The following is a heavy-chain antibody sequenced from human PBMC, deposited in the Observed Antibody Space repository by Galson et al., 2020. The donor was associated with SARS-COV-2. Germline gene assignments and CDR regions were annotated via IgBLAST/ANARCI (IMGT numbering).Heavy chain of an antibody. D-gene: IGHD2-15*01. J-gene: IGHJ4*02. CDR3: AHGAFRGLLQFDLYFDF. CDR2: IAWDDDK. Sequence: SGPTLVKPSQTLTLACNFSGFSLNTDGGAVGWIRQPPGKALELLALIAWDDDKSYSPSLANRLTITKDTSKNQVGLAMTNVDPMDTATYFCAHGAFRGLLQFDLYFDFWGQGSLVTVSS. V-gene: IGHV2-5*02. CDR1: GFSLNTDGGA.